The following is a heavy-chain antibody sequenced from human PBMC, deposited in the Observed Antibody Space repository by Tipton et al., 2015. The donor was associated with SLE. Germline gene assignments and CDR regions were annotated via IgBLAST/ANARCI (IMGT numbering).Heavy chain of an antibody. Sequence: GSLRLSCAASGFTFSSYWMSWVRQAPGKGLEWVANIKQDGSEKYYVDSVKGRFTISRDNAKNSLYLQMNSLRAEDTAVYYCARGITMVRGGDAFDIWGQGTMVTVSS. D-gene: IGHD3-10*01. V-gene: IGHV3-7*04. J-gene: IGHJ3*02. CDR1: GFTFSSYW. CDR3: ARGITMVRGGDAFDI. CDR2: IKQDGSEK.